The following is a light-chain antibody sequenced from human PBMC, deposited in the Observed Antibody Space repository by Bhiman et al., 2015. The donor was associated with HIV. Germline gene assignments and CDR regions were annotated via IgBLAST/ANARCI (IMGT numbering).Light chain of an antibody. CDR2: QDN. CDR1: KLGDKF. J-gene: IGLJ3*02. V-gene: IGLV3-1*01. Sequence: SYELAQPPSVSVSPGQTASIACSGDKLGDKFVCWYQQKPGQSPLLVIYQDNRRPSGIPERFSGSSSGTTVTLTISGAQVDDEADYYCYSAADSRRVFGAGTKLTVL. CDR3: YSAADSRRV.